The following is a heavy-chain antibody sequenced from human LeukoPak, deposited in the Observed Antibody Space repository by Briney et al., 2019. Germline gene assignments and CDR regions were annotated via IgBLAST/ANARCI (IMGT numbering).Heavy chain of an antibody. V-gene: IGHV4-61*02. Sequence: SETLSLTCTVSGGSISSGSYYWSWIRQPAGKGLEWIGRIYTSESTNYNPSLKSRVTISVDTSKNQFSLKLSSVTAADTAVYYCARERGGVDYGDYLVFDYWGQGTLVTVSS. CDR2: IYTSEST. CDR1: GGSISSGSYY. D-gene: IGHD4-17*01. CDR3: ARERGGVDYGDYLVFDY. J-gene: IGHJ4*02.